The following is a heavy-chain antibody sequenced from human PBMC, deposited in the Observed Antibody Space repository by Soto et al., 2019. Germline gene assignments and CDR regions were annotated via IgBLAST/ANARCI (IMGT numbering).Heavy chain of an antibody. V-gene: IGHV3-74*01. CDR1: EFTVSSNY. CDR3: AREGGYYEGDAFDI. Sequence: EVQLVESGGGLIQPGGSLRLSCAASEFTVSSNYMSWVRQAPGKGLEWVSRINSDGSSTSYADSVKGRFTISRDNAKNTLYLQMNSLRAEDTAVYYCAREGGYYEGDAFDIWGQGTMVTVSS. J-gene: IGHJ3*02. D-gene: IGHD3-22*01. CDR2: INSDGSST.